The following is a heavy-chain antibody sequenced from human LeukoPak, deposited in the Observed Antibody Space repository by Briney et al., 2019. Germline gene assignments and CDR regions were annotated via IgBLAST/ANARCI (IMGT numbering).Heavy chain of an antibody. CDR1: GGSISPYY. Sequence: SETLSLTCTVSGGSISPYYWSCIRQTPGKGLEWIGYILYSGTTTNYNPSLKSRVTISVDTSKNQFSLKLSSVTAADTAVYYCARVGDWNDLVYWGQGTLVTVSS. D-gene: IGHD1-1*01. V-gene: IGHV4-59*01. CDR3: ARVGDWNDLVY. J-gene: IGHJ4*02. CDR2: ILYSGTT.